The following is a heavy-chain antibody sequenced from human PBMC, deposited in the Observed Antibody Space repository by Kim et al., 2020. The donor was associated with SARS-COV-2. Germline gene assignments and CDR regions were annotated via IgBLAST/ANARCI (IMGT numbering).Heavy chain of an antibody. D-gene: IGHD6-13*01. V-gene: IGHV3-11*06. J-gene: IGHJ5*02. Sequence: GGSLRLSCAASGFTFSDYYMSWIRQAPGKGLEWVSYISSSSYTNYADSVKGRFTISRDNAKNSLYLQMNSLRAEDTAVYYCARNSSSWYAGHWFDPWGQGTLVTVSS. CDR2: ISSSSYT. CDR3: ARNSSSWYAGHWFDP. CDR1: GFTFSDYY.